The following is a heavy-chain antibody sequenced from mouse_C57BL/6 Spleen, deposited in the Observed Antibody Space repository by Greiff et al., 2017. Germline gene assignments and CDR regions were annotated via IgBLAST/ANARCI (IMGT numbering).Heavy chain of an antibody. V-gene: IGHV1-72*01. CDR3: AKSYDYDDGISYYYAMDY. CDR1: GYTFTSYW. CDR2: IDPNSGGT. Sequence: QVQLQQPGAELVKPGASVKLSCKASGYTFTSYWMHWVKQRPGRGLEWIGRIDPNSGGTKYNEKFKSKATLTVDKPSSTAYMQLSSLTSEDSAVYYCAKSYDYDDGISYYYAMDYWGQGTSVTVSS. J-gene: IGHJ4*01. D-gene: IGHD2-4*01.